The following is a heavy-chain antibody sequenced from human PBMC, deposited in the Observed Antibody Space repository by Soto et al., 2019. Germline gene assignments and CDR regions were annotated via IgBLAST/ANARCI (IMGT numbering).Heavy chain of an antibody. Sequence: QVQLVQSGAEVKKPGASVKVSYKASGYTFTSYAMHWVRQAPGQRLEWMGWINAGNGNTKYSQKFQGRVTITRDASASTAYMEMSRLRSEDTAVYYCVRGRDYYGGFDYWGQGTLVTVS. CDR3: VRGRDYYGGFDY. D-gene: IGHD3-10*01. CDR2: INAGNGNT. CDR1: GYTFTSYA. V-gene: IGHV1-3*01. J-gene: IGHJ4*02.